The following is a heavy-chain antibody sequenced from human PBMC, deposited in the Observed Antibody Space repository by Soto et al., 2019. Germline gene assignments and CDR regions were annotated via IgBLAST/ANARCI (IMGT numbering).Heavy chain of an antibody. CDR3: AREGRDGYKKGPSDY. V-gene: IGHV1-46*01. D-gene: IGHD5-12*01. Sequence: ASVKVSCKASGYTFTSYYMHWVRQAPGQGLEWMGIINPSGGSTSYAQKFQGRVTMTRDTSTSTVYTELSSLRSEDTAVYYCAREGRDGYKKGPSDYWGQGTLVTVSS. CDR1: GYTFTSYY. J-gene: IGHJ4*02. CDR2: INPSGGST.